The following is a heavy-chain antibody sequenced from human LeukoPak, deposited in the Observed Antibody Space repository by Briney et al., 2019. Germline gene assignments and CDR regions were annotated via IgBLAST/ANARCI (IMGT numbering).Heavy chain of an antibody. CDR2: IYYSGST. CDR1: GGSISSSSYY. J-gene: IGHJ4*02. V-gene: IGHV4-39*07. CDR3: ARVMRGRLELRPRYFDY. D-gene: IGHD1-7*01. Sequence: PSETLSLTCTVSGGSISSSSYYWGWIRQPPGKGLEWIGSIYYSGSTYYNPSLKSRVTISVDTSKNQFSLKLSSVTAADTAVYYCARVMRGRLELRPRYFDYWGQGTLVTVSS.